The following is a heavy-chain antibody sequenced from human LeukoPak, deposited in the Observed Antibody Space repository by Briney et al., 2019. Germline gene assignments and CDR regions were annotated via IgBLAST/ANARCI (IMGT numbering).Heavy chain of an antibody. D-gene: IGHD5-18*01. Sequence: PGGSLRLSRAGSGFTFSSHWMYWVRQAPGKGLVWVSRINSDGSSTTYGDSVRGRLTISRDNAKNTLYLQMDSLRAEDTALYFCASGYTYGYYYLDHWGQGTLVTVSS. CDR3: ASGYTYGYYYLDH. CDR1: GFTFSSHW. J-gene: IGHJ4*02. V-gene: IGHV3-74*01. CDR2: INSDGSST.